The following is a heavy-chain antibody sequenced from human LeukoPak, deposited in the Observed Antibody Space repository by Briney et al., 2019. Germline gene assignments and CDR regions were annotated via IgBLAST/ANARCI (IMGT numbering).Heavy chain of an antibody. CDR1: GGTFSSYA. CDR3: ARSAAAGTGGVDY. V-gene: IGHV1-69*13. D-gene: IGHD6-13*01. J-gene: IGHJ4*02. CDR2: IISIFGTA. Sequence: SVKVSCKASGGTFSSYAISWVRQAPGQGLEWMGGIISIFGTANYAQKFQGRVTITADESTSTAYMELSSLRSEDTAVYYCARSAAAGTGGVDYWGQGTLVTVSS.